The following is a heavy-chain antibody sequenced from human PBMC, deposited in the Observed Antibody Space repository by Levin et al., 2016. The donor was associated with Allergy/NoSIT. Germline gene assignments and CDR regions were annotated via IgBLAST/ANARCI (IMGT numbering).Heavy chain of an antibody. D-gene: IGHD1-26*01. J-gene: IGHJ4*02. Sequence: GGSLRLSCAASGFTFSSYWMHWVRQAPGKGLVWVSRINSDGSSTSYADSVKGRFTISRDNAKNTLYLQMNSLRAEDTAVYYCARSGSYFYFDYWGQGTLVTVSS. CDR3: ARSGSYFYFDY. CDR1: GFTFSSYW. V-gene: IGHV3-74*01. CDR2: INSDGSST.